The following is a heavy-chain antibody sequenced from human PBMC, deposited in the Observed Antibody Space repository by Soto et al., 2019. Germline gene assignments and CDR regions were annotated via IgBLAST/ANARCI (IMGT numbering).Heavy chain of an antibody. Sequence: QITLKESGPPLVKPTQTLTLTCTFSGFSFSTSGVGVGWIRQPPGKALEWLALIYWDDDRRYSPSLGSRLTITKDTSKNQVVLTMTNMDPVDTATYYCVSGSFPNWFDPWGQGTLVTVSS. CDR3: VSGSFPNWFDP. CDR2: IYWDDDR. V-gene: IGHV2-5*02. J-gene: IGHJ5*02. CDR1: GFSFSTSGVG. D-gene: IGHD3-10*01.